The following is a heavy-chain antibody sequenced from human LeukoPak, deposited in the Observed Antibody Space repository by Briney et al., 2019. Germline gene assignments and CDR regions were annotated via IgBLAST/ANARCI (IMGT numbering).Heavy chain of an antibody. CDR1: GGSISSYY. J-gene: IGHJ4*02. V-gene: IGHV4-59*01. Sequence: PSETLSLTCTVSGGSISSYYWSWIRQPPGKGLEWIGYIYYSGSTNYNPSLKSRVTISVDTSKNQFSLKLSSVTAADTAVYYCARILPEHYFDYWGQGTLVTVSS. CDR2: IYYSGST. CDR3: ARILPEHYFDY.